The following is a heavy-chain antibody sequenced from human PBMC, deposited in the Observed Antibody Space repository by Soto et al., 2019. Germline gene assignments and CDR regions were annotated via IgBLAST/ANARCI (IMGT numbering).Heavy chain of an antibody. D-gene: IGHD5-12*01. CDR2: IWYDGSNK. J-gene: IGHJ4*02. CDR1: GFTFSSYG. Sequence: QVQLVESGGGVVQPGRSLRLSCAASGFTFSSYGMHWVRQAPGKGLEWVAVIWYDGSNKYYADSVKGRFTISRDNSKNTLYLQMNSLRAEDTAVYYCARDLLHSGYETPYWGQGTLVTVSS. V-gene: IGHV3-33*01. CDR3: ARDLLHSGYETPY.